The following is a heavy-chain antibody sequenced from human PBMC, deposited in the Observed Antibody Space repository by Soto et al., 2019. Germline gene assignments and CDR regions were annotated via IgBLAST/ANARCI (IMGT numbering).Heavy chain of an antibody. CDR3: ARVLRGVVNWFDP. CDR2: IATYNSNK. D-gene: IGHD3-10*01. J-gene: IGHJ5*02. V-gene: IGHV1-18*01. CDR1: GDTFTNFG. Sequence: HLVQSGPEVKKPGASVTVSCKTSGDTFTNFGLSWVRQAPGQGLEWLGWIATYNSNKNYAQKFQGRLTLTTDTTTSTGYMDLKGLEYDDTAVYYCARVLRGVVNWFDPWGQGTLVTVSS.